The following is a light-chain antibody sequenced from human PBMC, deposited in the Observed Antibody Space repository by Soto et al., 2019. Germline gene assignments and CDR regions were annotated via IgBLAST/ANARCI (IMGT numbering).Light chain of an antibody. CDR3: QQFNTYPFT. CDR2: DAS. CDR1: QGISSN. V-gene: IGKV1-13*02. J-gene: IGKJ3*01. Sequence: AIQLTQSPFSLSASIGDRVTITCRASQGISSNLAWYQQKPGKAPKSLIYDASSLESGVPSRFSGSGSGTDFTLTISRLQPEDFATYYCQQFNTYPFTFVPGTKVDIK.